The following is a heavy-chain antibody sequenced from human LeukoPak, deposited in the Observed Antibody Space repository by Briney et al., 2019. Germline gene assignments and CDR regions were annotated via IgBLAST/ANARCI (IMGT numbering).Heavy chain of an antibody. CDR2: ICTTGDT. V-gene: IGHV3-13*04. J-gene: IGHJ3*02. CDR3: ARATISVAYAFDI. Sequence: GGSLRLSCAASGFIFSDFDMHWVRHATGKGLEWVSAICTTGDTYYPGSVKGRFTISRENAKNSLYLQMNSPRAEDTAVYYCARATISVAYAFDIWGQGTMVTVSS. CDR1: GFIFSDFD. D-gene: IGHD6-19*01.